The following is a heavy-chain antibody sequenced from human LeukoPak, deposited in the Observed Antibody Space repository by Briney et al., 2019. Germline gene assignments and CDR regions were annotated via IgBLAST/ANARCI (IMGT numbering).Heavy chain of an antibody. CDR1: GFTFSNYA. Sequence: GGSLRLSCAASGFTFSNYAMSWVRQAPGKGLEWVSSISSSSTYIYYADSVKGRFTISRDNAKNSLYLQMNSLRAEDTAVYYCASDLEGGYCSSTSCLDAFDIWGQGTVVTVSS. CDR3: ASDLEGGYCSSTSCLDAFDI. CDR2: ISSSSTYI. J-gene: IGHJ3*02. V-gene: IGHV3-21*01. D-gene: IGHD2-2*01.